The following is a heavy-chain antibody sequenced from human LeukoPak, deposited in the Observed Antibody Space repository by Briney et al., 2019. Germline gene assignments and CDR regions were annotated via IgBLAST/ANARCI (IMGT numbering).Heavy chain of an antibody. D-gene: IGHD6-13*01. CDR3: ASISSWPMPTYFDY. CDR1: GGSISSYY. J-gene: IGHJ4*02. CDR2: IYYSGST. V-gene: IGHV4-59*01. Sequence: PSETLSLTCTVSGGSISSYYWSWIRQPPGKGLEWIGYIYYSGSTNYNPSLKSRVTISVDTSKNQFSLKLSSVTAADTAVYYCASISSWPMPTYFDYWGQGTLVTVSS.